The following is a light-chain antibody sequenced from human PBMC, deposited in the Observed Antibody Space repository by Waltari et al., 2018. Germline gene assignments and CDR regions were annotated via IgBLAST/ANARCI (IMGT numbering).Light chain of an antibody. CDR2: DAS. CDR3: QQRSNWSGLT. J-gene: IGKJ4*01. V-gene: IGKV3-11*01. Sequence: EIVLTQSPATLSLSPGERATLSCRASQSVSSYLAWYQPKPGQAPRLLIYDASNRATGIPARFSGSGSGTDFTLTISSLEPEDFAVYYCQQRSNWSGLTFGGGTKVEIK. CDR1: QSVSSY.